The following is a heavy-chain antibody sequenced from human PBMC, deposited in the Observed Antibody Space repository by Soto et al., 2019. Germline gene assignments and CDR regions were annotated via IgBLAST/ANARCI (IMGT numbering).Heavy chain of an antibody. D-gene: IGHD4-17*01. CDR1: GFTFSNYA. CDR2: ISAGRST. Sequence: EVQVLESGGDLVQPGGSLRLSCAASGFTFSNYAMNWVSQSPGKGPECGSGISAGRSTYYADSVKGRFTISRDNSKNTVFLQIDSLRAENTAIYYCTKVRGDPVWGKGTTVTVSS. J-gene: IGHJ6*04. CDR3: TKVRGDPV. V-gene: IGHV3-23*01.